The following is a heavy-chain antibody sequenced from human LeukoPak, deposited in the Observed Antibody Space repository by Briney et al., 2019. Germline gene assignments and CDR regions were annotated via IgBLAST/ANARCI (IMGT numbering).Heavy chain of an antibody. CDR1: GFTFDDYA. CDR2: INWNSASI. D-gene: IGHD3-16*01. J-gene: IGHJ4*02. Sequence: GGSLRLSCAASGFTFDDYAMHWVRQVPGKGLEWFSGINWNSASIGYADSVKGRFTISRDNAKNSLFLQMNSLRVEDTALYSWGKVSHVSVWGSRSFDFWGQGTLVTVSS. V-gene: IGHV3-9*01. CDR3: GKVSHVSVWGSRSFDF.